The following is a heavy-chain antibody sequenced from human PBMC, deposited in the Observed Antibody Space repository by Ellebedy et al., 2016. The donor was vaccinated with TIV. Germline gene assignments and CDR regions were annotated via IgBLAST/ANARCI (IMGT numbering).Heavy chain of an antibody. CDR3: ARALIPIVGAIDTHDAFDI. CDR2: IWYDGSNK. J-gene: IGHJ3*02. Sequence: GESLKISCAASGFTFSSYGMHWVRQAPGKGLEWVAVIWYDGSNKYYADSVKGRFTISRDNSKNTLYLQMNSLRAEDTAVYYCARALIPIVGAIDTHDAFDIWGQGTMVTVSS. V-gene: IGHV3-33*08. D-gene: IGHD1-26*01. CDR1: GFTFSSYG.